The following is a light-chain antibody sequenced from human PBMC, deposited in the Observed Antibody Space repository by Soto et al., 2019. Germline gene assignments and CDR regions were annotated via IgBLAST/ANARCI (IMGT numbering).Light chain of an antibody. CDR3: CSYAGSYV. J-gene: IGLJ1*01. Sequence: QSVLTQPASVSGSPGQSITISCTGTSSDVGSYNLVSWYQQHPGKAPKLMIYEGGKRPSGVSNRFSGSKSGNTASLTISGLQAEDEADYYCCSYAGSYVFGTGTKVTVL. CDR1: SSDVGSYNL. CDR2: EGG. V-gene: IGLV2-23*01.